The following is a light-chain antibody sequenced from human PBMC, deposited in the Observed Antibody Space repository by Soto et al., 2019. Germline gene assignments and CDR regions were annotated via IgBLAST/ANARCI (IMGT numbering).Light chain of an antibody. CDR2: DNG. Sequence: QSALTQPPSVSAAPGQKVTISCSGSSSNIGSNYVSWYQQLPGTAPKLLIYDNGKRPSGIPDRFSGSQSGTSATLGITGLQTGAEADYYCGTWDNSLSAVFGGGTKVTVL. V-gene: IGLV1-51*01. J-gene: IGLJ2*01. CDR1: SSNIGSNY. CDR3: GTWDNSLSAV.